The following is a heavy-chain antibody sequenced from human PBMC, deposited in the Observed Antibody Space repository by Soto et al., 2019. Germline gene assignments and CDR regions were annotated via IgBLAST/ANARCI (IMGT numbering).Heavy chain of an antibody. CDR2: TSYDGSNK. J-gene: IGHJ4*02. V-gene: IGHV3-30*19. CDR1: GFTFRSYV. Sequence: QVQLVESGGGVVQPGTSLRLSCVGSGFTFRSYVIHWVRQAPGKGLEWVALTSYDGSNKYYDDSVKGRFTISRDNSRNTVDLQMASRRLEDTAFYYCARWGTTGGLDVWGQGTLVSVSS. D-gene: IGHD3-16*01. CDR3: ARWGTTGGLDV.